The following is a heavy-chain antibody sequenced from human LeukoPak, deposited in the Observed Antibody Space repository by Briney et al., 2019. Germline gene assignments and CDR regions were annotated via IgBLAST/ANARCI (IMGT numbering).Heavy chain of an antibody. V-gene: IGHV4-59*08. CDR2: IYYSGSA. Sequence: SETLSLTCTVSGGSISSYYWSWIRQPPGKGLEWIGYIYYSGSANYNPSLKSRVTISVDTSKNQFSLKLSSVTAADTAVYYCASFNYYYGMDVWGQGTTVTVSS. J-gene: IGHJ6*02. CDR1: GGSISSYY. CDR3: ASFNYYYGMDV.